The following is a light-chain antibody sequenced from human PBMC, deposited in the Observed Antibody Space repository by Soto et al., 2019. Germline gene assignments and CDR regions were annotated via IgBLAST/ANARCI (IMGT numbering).Light chain of an antibody. V-gene: IGKV3D-15*01. CDR1: QSVSSN. J-gene: IGKJ1*01. CDR3: QQYYDYPWT. Sequence: EIVMTQSPATLSVSPGERATLSCRASQSVSSNLAWYQQKPGQAPRLLIYGASTRATGIQARFGGSGSGTEFTLTISSLQPDDFGRYYCQQYYDYPWTFGQGTKVDIK. CDR2: GAS.